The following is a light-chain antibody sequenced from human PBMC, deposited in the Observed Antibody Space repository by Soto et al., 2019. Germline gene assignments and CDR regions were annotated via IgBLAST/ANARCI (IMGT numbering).Light chain of an antibody. CDR2: DVS. CDR1: SSYVGGYNY. Sequence: SALTQPAAVSGSPGQPITISCTGTSSYVGGYNYVSWYQQHPGKAPKVMIYDVSNRPSGVSNRFSGSKSGNTASLTISGLQAEDEADYYCGSYTTSSTLYVFGTGTKVTFL. CDR3: GSYTTSSTLYV. J-gene: IGLJ1*01. V-gene: IGLV2-14*01.